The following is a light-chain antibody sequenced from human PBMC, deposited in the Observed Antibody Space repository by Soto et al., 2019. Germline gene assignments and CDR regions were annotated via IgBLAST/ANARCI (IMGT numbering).Light chain of an antibody. CDR1: QRVTNNN. CDR2: AAS. Sequence: EIVLTQSPVTLSLSPGERVTLSCRASQRVTNNNLAWFQQKPGQPPRLLIHAASTRAVGIPVRFSGGGSGTDFTLAISRLEPEDFAVYYCHQYGNSAYTFGQGTKVDIK. V-gene: IGKV3-20*01. CDR3: HQYGNSAYT. J-gene: IGKJ2*01.